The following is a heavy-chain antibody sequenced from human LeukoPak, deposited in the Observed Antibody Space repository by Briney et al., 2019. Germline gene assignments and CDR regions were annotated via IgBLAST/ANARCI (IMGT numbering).Heavy chain of an antibody. D-gene: IGHD1-1*01. CDR1: GFTFTNFG. CDR3: VKESLEGDT. V-gene: IGHV3-30*02. CDR2: IMYDGSIK. Sequence: GGSLRLSCAASGFTFTNFGMHWVRQAPGKGLDWVAFIMYDGSIKFYADSVLGRFTISRDNSKNTLDLQMNSLRAEDTAVYYCVKESLEGDTWGQGTLVTVSS. J-gene: IGHJ5*02.